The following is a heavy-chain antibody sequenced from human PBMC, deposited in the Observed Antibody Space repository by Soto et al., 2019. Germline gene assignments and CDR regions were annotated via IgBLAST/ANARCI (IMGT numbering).Heavy chain of an antibody. CDR1: GGSIGSFY. D-gene: IGHD3-3*02. CDR3: ARSHSFDGSIYHYYFYI. J-gene: IGHJ4*02. CDR2: IYASRAS. V-gene: IGHV4-59*01. Sequence: SATLSLTCTVSGGSIGSFYWSWIRQSPGVTLEWIGYIYASRASTYNPSLESRITMSVDIPNNEFSLDLTSVTAADTAVYYCARSHSFDGSIYHYYFYIWGPGTLVTVYS.